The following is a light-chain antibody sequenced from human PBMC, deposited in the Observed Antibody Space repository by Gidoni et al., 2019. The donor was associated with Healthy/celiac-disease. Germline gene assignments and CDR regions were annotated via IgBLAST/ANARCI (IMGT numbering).Light chain of an antibody. CDR3: QRNYSTPQT. J-gene: IGKJ1*01. V-gene: IGKV1-39*01. CDR2: AAS. Sequence: DIQMTPSPSSLSASVGDRVTITCRASQSISSYLNWYQQKPGKAHKLLIHAASSLQSVVPSRFSCSVSGTDFTLTISSLQPEDFATYYCQRNYSTPQTFGQGTKVEIK. CDR1: QSISSY.